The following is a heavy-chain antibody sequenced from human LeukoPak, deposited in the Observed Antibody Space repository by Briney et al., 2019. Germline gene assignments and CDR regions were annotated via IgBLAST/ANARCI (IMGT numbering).Heavy chain of an antibody. CDR2: TYYRSKWYN. CDR1: GDSVSSNSAA. D-gene: IGHD3-22*01. J-gene: IGHJ4*02. CDR3: VREGDTYYYDSSGWALDY. V-gene: IGHV6-1*01. Sequence: PSQTLSLTCAISGDSVSSNSAAWNWIRQSPSRGLEWLGRTYYRSKWYNDYAVSVKSRIIINPDTSKNQFSLQLNSVTPEDTAVYYCVREGDTYYYDSSGWALDYWGQGTLVTVSS.